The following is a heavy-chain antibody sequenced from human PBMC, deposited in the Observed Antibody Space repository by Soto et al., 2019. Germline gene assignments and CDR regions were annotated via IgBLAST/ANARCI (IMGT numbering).Heavy chain of an antibody. D-gene: IGHD3-3*01. Sequence: QVQLVQSGAEVKEPGSAVKVSCKAPADSFSSYGISWVRQAPGQGLEWMGGIIPIFGTTNYAEKFQGRVTIPADESTNTASMELSSLRSEDTALYYCARVFPDVWVEPGVVRGYLDTWGRGTLVTVSS. J-gene: IGHJ4*02. V-gene: IGHV1-69*01. CDR1: ADSFSSYG. CDR2: IIPIFGTT. CDR3: ARVFPDVWVEPGVVRGYLDT.